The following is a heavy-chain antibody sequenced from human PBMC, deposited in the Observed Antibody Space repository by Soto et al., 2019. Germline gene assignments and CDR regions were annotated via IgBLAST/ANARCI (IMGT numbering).Heavy chain of an antibody. Sequence: GASVKVSCKASGYTFTGYYIHWVRQAPGQGLEWLGWINPNSGGTNYAPRFQGWVTMTEDTSITTAYMELSRLRFDDTAVYYCARGDRVGYCTSTSCSHYYYYMDVWGKGTTVTVSS. D-gene: IGHD2-2*01. V-gene: IGHV1-2*04. J-gene: IGHJ6*03. CDR1: GYTFTGYY. CDR2: INPNSGGT. CDR3: ARGDRVGYCTSTSCSHYYYYMDV.